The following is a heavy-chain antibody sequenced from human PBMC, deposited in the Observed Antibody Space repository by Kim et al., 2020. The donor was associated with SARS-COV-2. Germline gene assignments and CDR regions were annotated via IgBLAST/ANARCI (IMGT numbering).Heavy chain of an antibody. CDR2: IYYSGST. J-gene: IGHJ3*02. CDR1: GGSISSGGYY. D-gene: IGHD3-3*01. Sequence: SETLSLTCTVSGGSISSGGYYWSWIRQHPGKGLEWIGYIYYSGSTYYNPSLKSRVTISVDTSKNQFSLKLSSVTAADTAVYYCARVEGITIFGVVIIGAFDIWGQGTMVTVSP. V-gene: IGHV4-31*03. CDR3: ARVEGITIFGVVIIGAFDI.